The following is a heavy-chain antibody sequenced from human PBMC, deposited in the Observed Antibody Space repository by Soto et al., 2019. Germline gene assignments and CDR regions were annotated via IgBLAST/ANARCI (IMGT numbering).Heavy chain of an antibody. V-gene: IGHV4-59*01. CDR2: IYYSGST. CDR1: GGSISSYY. J-gene: IGHJ6*02. CDR3: ARDRASSWYQDYYYGMDV. Sequence: PSETLSLTCTVSGGSISSYYWSWIRQPPGKGLEWIGYIYYSGSTNYNPSLKSRVTISVDTSKNQFSLKLSSVTAADTAVYYCARDRASSWYQDYYYGMDVWGQGTTVTVSS. D-gene: IGHD6-13*01.